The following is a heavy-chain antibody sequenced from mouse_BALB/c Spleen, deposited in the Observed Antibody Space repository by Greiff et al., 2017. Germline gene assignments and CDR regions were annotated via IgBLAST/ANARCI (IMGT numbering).Heavy chain of an antibody. J-gene: IGHJ4*01. D-gene: IGHD2-3*01. V-gene: IGHV5-17*02. CDR2: ISSGSSTI. CDR3: ARSRDGYYGGYAMDY. CDR1: GFTFSSFG. Sequence: EVKLMESGGGLVQPGGSRKLSCAASGFTFSSFGMHWVRQAPEKGLEWVAYISSGSSTIYYADTVKGRFTISRDNPKNTLFLQMTSLRSEDTAMYYCARSRDGYYGGYAMDYWGQGTSVTVSS.